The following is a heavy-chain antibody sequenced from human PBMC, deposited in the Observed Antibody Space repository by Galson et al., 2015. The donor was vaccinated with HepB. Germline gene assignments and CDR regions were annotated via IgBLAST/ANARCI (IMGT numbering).Heavy chain of an antibody. CDR3: ARGEAYDFWSGYDGYYMDV. J-gene: IGHJ6*03. D-gene: IGHD3-3*01. V-gene: IGHV4-61*02. CDR1: GGSVSSGSYY. CDR2: IYTSGST. Sequence: QVQLQESGPGLVKPSETLSLTCTVSGGSVSSGSYYWSWIRQPAGKGLEWIGRIYTSGSTNYNPSLKSRVTMSVDTSKNQFSLKLSSVTAVDTAVYYCARGEAYDFWSGYDGYYMDVWGKGTTVTVSS.